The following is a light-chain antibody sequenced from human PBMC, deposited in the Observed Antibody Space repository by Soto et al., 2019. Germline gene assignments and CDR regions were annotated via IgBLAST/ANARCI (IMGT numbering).Light chain of an antibody. CDR2: EDI. V-gene: IGLV2-23*01. J-gene: IGLJ1*01. CDR1: ISDVGSYNL. Sequence: QSALTQPASVSGSPGQSITISCTGTISDVGSYNLVSWYQQHPGKAPRLLIYEDIKRPSGVSNRFSGSKSGYTASLTISGLQAEDEADYYCCSYATTYTFVFGTGTKVT. CDR3: CSYATTYTFV.